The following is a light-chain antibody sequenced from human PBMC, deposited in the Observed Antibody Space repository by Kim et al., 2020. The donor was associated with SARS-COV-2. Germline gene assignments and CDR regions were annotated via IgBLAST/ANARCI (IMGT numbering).Light chain of an antibody. CDR1: QSLTNSY. V-gene: IGKV3-15*01. CDR2: GVS. Sequence: EIVMTQSPAILSVSPGERATLSCRASQSLTNSYLAWYQQKPGQAPRLLIYGVSTRATGIPARFSGSGSGTEFTLTISSLQSEDSAVYYCEQYDNGWTFGQGTKVEIK. CDR3: EQYDNGWT. J-gene: IGKJ1*01.